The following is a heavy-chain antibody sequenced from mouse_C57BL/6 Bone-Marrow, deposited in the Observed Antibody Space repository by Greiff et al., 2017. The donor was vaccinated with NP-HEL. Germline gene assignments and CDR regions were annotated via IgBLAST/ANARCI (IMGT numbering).Heavy chain of an antibody. CDR3: ARLPNAIDF. Sequence: DVKLVESGGGLVQPGGSLKLSCAASGFTFSDYYMYWVRQTPEKRLEWVGYISTGGGSTNYTDTVKGRVTISRDNAKNTRYLQMSRLTSEDTAMYYCARLPNAIDFWGQGTSVTVSS. CDR2: ISTGGGST. CDR1: GFTFSDYY. J-gene: IGHJ4*01. V-gene: IGHV5-12*01.